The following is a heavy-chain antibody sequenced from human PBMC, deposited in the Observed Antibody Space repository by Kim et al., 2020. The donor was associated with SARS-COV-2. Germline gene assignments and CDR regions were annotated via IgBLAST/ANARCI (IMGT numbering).Heavy chain of an antibody. CDR1: GYSFTSYW. D-gene: IGHD3-3*01. CDR2: IYPGDSET. J-gene: IGHJ6*02. V-gene: IGHV5-51*01. CDR3: ARPIGVGKDYYYYGMDV. Sequence: GESLKISCKGSGYSFTSYWIGWVRQMPGKGLEWMGIIYPGDSETRYSPSFQGQVTISADKSFKTAYLHWSSLKASDTAIYYCARPIGVGKDYYYYGMDVWGQGTTVTVSS.